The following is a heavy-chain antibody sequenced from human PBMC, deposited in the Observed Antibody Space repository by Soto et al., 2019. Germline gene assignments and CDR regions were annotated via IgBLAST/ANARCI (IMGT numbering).Heavy chain of an antibody. D-gene: IGHD6-19*01. J-gene: IGHJ4*02. Sequence: QVQLQESGPGLVKPSETLSLTCTVSGGSISSNYWSWIRQPPGKGLEWIGYIYYSGNTNYNPSLKSRVTISVDTSKNQFSLKLSSVTAADTAVYYCARHVSSGLDYWGQGTLVTVSS. CDR2: IYYSGNT. CDR3: ARHVSSGLDY. V-gene: IGHV4-59*08. CDR1: GGSISSNY.